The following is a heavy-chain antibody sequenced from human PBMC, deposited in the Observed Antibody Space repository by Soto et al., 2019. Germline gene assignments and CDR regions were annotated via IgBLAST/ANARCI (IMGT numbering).Heavy chain of an antibody. CDR3: ARGKLSDYVWGSYRYHFDY. J-gene: IGHJ4*02. CDR2: INHSGST. D-gene: IGHD3-16*02. Sequence: LSLTCAVYGGSFSGYYWSWIRQPPGKGLEWIGEINHSGSTNYNPSLKSRVTISVDTSENQFSLKLSSVTAADTAVYYCARGKLSDYVWGSYRYHFDYWGQGTVVTVSS. CDR1: GGSFSGYY. V-gene: IGHV4-34*01.